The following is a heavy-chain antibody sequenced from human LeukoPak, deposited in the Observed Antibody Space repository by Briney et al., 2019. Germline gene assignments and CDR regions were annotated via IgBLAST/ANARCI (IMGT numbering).Heavy chain of an antibody. CDR2: IWYDGSNK. CDR1: GFTFSSYG. Sequence: PGGSLRLSCAASGFTFSSYGMHWVRQAPGKGLEWVAVIWYDGSNKYYADSVKGRFTISRDNSKNTLYLQMNSLRAEDTAVYYCARKRRDGYKYYFDYWGRGTLVTVSS. J-gene: IGHJ4*02. D-gene: IGHD5-24*01. V-gene: IGHV3-33*01. CDR3: ARKRRDGYKYYFDY.